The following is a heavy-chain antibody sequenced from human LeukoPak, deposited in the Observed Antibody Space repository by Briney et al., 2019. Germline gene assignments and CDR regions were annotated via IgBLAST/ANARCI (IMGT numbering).Heavy chain of an antibody. D-gene: IGHD6-13*01. CDR1: GFTFSSYA. V-gene: IGHV3-30*04. Sequence: GGSLRLSCAASGFTFSSYAMHWVRQAPGKGLEWVAVISYDGSNKYYADSVKGRLTISRDNSKNTLYLQMNSLGAEDTAVYYCARSGSSSWSYFDYWGQGTLVTVSS. CDR2: ISYDGSNK. J-gene: IGHJ4*02. CDR3: ARSGSSSWSYFDY.